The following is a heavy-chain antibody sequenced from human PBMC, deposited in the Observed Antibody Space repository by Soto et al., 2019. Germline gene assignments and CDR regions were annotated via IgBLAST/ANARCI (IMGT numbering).Heavy chain of an antibody. CDR1: GDSISSGYF. J-gene: IGHJ4*02. CDR2: TYNSGTT. Sequence: QVQLQESGPGLVEPSQTLSLTCTVSGDSISSGYFWSWIRQSPGKGLEWIGHTYNSGTTYNNPSLRILGTISIDTSRNQFSLRLTSVTAADTAVYYCARGPSADKIDYWGQGTLVTVSS. CDR3: ARGPSADKIDY. V-gene: IGHV4-30-4*01. D-gene: IGHD3-3*01.